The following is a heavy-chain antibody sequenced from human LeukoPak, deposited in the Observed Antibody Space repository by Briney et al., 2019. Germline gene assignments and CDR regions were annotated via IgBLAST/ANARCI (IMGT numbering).Heavy chain of an antibody. CDR3: ARDKGISRDDTFDY. Sequence: ASVKVSCKASGYTLTTYGISWVRQAPGQGLEWMGWISADNGDANYAQKRQGRVTITTDRSTSTVYMELRSLRSDDTAFYYCARDKGISRDDTFDYWGQGTLVTVSS. D-gene: IGHD1-1*01. J-gene: IGHJ4*02. CDR1: GYTLTTYG. CDR2: ISADNGDA. V-gene: IGHV1-18*01.